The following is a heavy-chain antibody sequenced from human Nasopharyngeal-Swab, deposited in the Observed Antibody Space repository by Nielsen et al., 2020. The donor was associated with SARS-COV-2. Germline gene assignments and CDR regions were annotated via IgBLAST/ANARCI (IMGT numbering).Heavy chain of an antibody. V-gene: IGHV3-73*01. Sequence: GESLKISCAASGFTFSSYWMSWVRQASGEGLEWVARIRSKGNNYATAYSASVKGRFIIFRDDPTNTAYLQMNSLKTEDTAMYYCTRCGGGCYSGRDYWGQGTLVTVSS. CDR2: IRSKGNNYAT. CDR1: GFTFSSYW. CDR3: TRCGGGCYSGRDY. D-gene: IGHD2-15*01. J-gene: IGHJ4*02.